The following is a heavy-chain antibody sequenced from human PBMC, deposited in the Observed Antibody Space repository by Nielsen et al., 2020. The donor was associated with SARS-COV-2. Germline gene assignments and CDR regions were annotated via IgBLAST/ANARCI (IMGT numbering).Heavy chain of an antibody. V-gene: IGHV1-46*01. CDR2: IKPSGGST. D-gene: IGHD6-19*01. J-gene: IGHJ4*02. CDR3: ARDGAIAVAGSSWDY. CDR1: GGTFSSYA. Sequence: GSVKAPCKASGGTFSSYAISWVRQPPGQGLEWMGIIKPSGGSTSYAQKFQGRVTMTRDTSTSTVYMELSSLRSEDTAVYYCARDGAIAVAGSSWDYWGQGTLVTVSS.